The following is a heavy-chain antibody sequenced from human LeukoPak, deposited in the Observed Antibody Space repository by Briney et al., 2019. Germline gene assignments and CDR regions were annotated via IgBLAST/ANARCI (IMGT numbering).Heavy chain of an antibody. CDR2: INRDGSST. CDR1: GFTFGKSW. CDR3: TTGLLETTVTTYYYYGMDV. Sequence: HPGGSLRLSCAASGFTFGKSWIHWVRQAPGKGLVWVSHINRDGSSTNYADSVKGRFIISRDNAKNTLSLQMNSLKAEDTAVYYCTTGLLETTVTTYYYYGMDVWGQGTTVTVSS. J-gene: IGHJ6*02. D-gene: IGHD4-17*01. V-gene: IGHV3-74*01.